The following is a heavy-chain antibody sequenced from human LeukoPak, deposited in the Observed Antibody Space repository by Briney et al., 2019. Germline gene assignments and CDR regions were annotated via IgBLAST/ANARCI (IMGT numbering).Heavy chain of an antibody. J-gene: IGHJ3*02. CDR3: ARTYYYDSSGYYGAFDI. Sequence: SVKVSCKASGGTFSSYAISWVRQAPGQGLEWMGGIIPIFGTANYAQKFQGRVTITADKSTSTAYMELSSLRSEDTAVYYCARTYYYDSSGYYGAFDIWGQGTMVTVSS. D-gene: IGHD3-22*01. CDR1: GGTFSSYA. V-gene: IGHV1-69*06. CDR2: IIPIFGTA.